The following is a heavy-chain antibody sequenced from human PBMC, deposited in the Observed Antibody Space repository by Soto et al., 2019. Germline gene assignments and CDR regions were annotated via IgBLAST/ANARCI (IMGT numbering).Heavy chain of an antibody. Sequence: QVQLVQSGAEVKKPGASVKVSCKASGYTLTSYGISWVRQAPGQGLEWMGWISAYNGNTNYAQKRQGRVTMTTDTSTSTAYMELRSLRSDDTAVYYCARVWRRGHANLITYYDFWSGYSSDAFDIWGQGTMVTVSS. CDR2: ISAYNGNT. CDR1: GYTLTSYG. V-gene: IGHV1-18*01. D-gene: IGHD3-3*01. J-gene: IGHJ3*02. CDR3: ARVWRRGHANLITYYDFWSGYSSDAFDI.